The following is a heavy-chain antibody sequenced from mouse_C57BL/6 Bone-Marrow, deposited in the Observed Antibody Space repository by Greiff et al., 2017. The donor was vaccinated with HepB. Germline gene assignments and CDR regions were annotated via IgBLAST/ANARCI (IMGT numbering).Heavy chain of an antibody. Sequence: QVQLKESGPELVKPGASVKISCKASGYAFSSSWMNWVKQRPGKGLEWIGRIYPGDGDTNYNGKFKGKATLTADKSSSTAYMQLSSLTSEDSAVYFCARRGYYGNYEGFAYWGQGTLVTVSA. V-gene: IGHV1-82*01. D-gene: IGHD2-1*01. CDR1: GYAFSSSW. CDR2: IYPGDGDT. J-gene: IGHJ3*01. CDR3: ARRGYYGNYEGFAY.